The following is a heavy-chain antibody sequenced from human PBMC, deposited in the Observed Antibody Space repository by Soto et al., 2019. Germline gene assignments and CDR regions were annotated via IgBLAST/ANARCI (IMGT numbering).Heavy chain of an antibody. CDR1: GGSISSGDYY. D-gene: IGHD2-2*01. V-gene: IGHV4-30-4*01. CDR3: ARVPAANAWFDP. Sequence: SETLSLTCTVSGGSISSGDYYWSWIRQPPGKGLEWIGYIYYSGSTYYNPSLKSRVTISVDTSKNQFSLKLSSVTAADTAVYYCARVPAANAWFDPWGQGALVTVSS. J-gene: IGHJ5*02. CDR2: IYYSGST.